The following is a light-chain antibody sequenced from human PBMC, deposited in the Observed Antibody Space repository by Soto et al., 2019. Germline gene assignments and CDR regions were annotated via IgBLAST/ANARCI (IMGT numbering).Light chain of an antibody. CDR3: QQYNNWPVYT. CDR1: QSLRDN. J-gene: IGKJ2*01. CDR2: STS. V-gene: IGKV3-15*01. Sequence: TQSPATLYVSPGERVTLSCRASQSLRDNVGWYQHKVGQPPRLLIYSTSSRATGVPTRFSGSVFGTEFTLTISLLQSEDFAVYYCQQYNNWPVYTFGQETNLE.